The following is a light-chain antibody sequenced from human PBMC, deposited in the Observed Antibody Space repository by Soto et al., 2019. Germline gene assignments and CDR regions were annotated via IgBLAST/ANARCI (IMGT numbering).Light chain of an antibody. CDR1: SSDVGGYNY. CDR3: SSYTSSSTRV. V-gene: IGLV2-14*03. CDR2: DVD. J-gene: IGLJ1*01. Sequence: QSVLTQPASVSGSPGQSITISCTGTSSDVGGYNYVSWYQQYPGKAPKVVIYDVDNRPSGVSHRFSGSKSGNTASLTISGLQAEDEADYYCSSYTSSSTRVFGTGNKVTVL.